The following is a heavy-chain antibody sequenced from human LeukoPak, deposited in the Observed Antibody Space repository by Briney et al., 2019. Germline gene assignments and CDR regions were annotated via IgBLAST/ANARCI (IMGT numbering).Heavy chain of an antibody. CDR3: ARGYYGSGSYSGFDY. CDR2: IGTAGDT. Sequence: PGGSLRLSCAASGFIFSSYDMHWVRQATGKGLEWVSAIGTAGDTYYPGSVKGRFTISRENAKNSLYLQMNSLRAGDTAVYYCARGYYGSGSYSGFDYWGQGTLVTVSS. J-gene: IGHJ4*02. CDR1: GFIFSSYD. D-gene: IGHD3-10*01. V-gene: IGHV3-13*01.